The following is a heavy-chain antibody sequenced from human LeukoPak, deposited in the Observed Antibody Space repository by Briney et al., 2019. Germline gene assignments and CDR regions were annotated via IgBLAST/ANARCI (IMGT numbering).Heavy chain of an antibody. Sequence: GGSLRLPCAASGFTFSNYAMRWVRQAPGKGLEWVSGISGSGDSTYYADSVKGRFTISRDNSKNTLYLQMNSLRAEDTAVYYCARRSGIAVAGAFDYWGQGTLVTASS. CDR3: ARRSGIAVAGAFDY. D-gene: IGHD6-19*01. V-gene: IGHV3-23*01. J-gene: IGHJ4*02. CDR2: ISGSGDST. CDR1: GFTFSNYA.